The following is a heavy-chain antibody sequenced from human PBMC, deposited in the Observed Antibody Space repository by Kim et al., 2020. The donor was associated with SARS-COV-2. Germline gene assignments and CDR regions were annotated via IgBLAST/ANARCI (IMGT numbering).Heavy chain of an antibody. Sequence: ASVKVSCKASGYTFTRYYIHWVRQAPGQGLEWMGIIYTGAGATRTEQKFQGRVTMTRDTSTSTVYMELSSLRSEDTAVYYCAREEPSTYWFDPWGQGTLVTVSS. D-gene: IGHD1-1*01. J-gene: IGHJ5*02. CDR2: IYTGAGAT. CDR1: GYTFTRYY. CDR3: AREEPSTYWFDP. V-gene: IGHV1-46*01.